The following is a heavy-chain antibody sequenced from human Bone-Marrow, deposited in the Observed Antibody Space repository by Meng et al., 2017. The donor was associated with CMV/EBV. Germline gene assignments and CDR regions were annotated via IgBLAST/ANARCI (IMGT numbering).Heavy chain of an antibody. Sequence: SCAASGFPFSNYGMHWVRQAPGKGLEWVAAMSYDGSNKHYADSVKGRFTISRDYSKNTVDLQMNSLRGDDTAVYYCARAGDGYNYLSWGQGTLVTVSS. CDR3: ARAGDGYNYLS. J-gene: IGHJ5*02. D-gene: IGHD5-24*01. CDR1: GFPFSNYG. V-gene: IGHV3-30*03. CDR2: MSYDGSNK.